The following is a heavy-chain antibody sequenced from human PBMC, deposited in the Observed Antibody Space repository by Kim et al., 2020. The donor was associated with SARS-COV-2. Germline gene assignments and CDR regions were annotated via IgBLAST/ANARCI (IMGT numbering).Heavy chain of an antibody. J-gene: IGHJ3*02. D-gene: IGHD2-21*02. CDR3: AGGGGDGADAFDI. V-gene: IGHV3-33*01. Sequence: ADTLKGRFTTPKDNSNNALYVQMNSLRAEDTAVYYCAGGGGDGADAFDIWGQGTMVTVSS.